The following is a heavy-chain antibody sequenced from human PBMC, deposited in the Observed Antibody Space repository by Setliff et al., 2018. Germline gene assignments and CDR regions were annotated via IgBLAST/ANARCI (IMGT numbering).Heavy chain of an antibody. J-gene: IGHJ4*02. CDR1: GGSIGSYY. CDR2: IYSRGNT. V-gene: IGHV4-4*07. Sequence: PSETLSLTCTVSGGSIGSYYWTWIRHSAGKGLEWIGRIYSRGNTNYNPSLKSRVTLSVDTSKNLFSLKMTSMTAADTAIYYCARENIAAEDWGKGTLVTVSS. CDR3: ARENIAAED. D-gene: IGHD6-13*01.